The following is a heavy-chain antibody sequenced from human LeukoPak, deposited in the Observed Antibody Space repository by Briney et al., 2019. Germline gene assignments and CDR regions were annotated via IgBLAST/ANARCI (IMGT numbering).Heavy chain of an antibody. CDR2: IRQDGSEK. J-gene: IGHJ3*01. Sequence: GGSLRLPCSGSVFTMGSYRMSLVPQAPGKGPERVCNIRQDGSEKSYVDSVKGRLTISRDNAKNSLYLQMNSLRAEDTGIYYCATAGYYGDDAFDLWGQGTMVTVSS. D-gene: IGHD2/OR15-2a*01. V-gene: IGHV3-7*01. CDR1: VFTMGSYR. CDR3: ATAGYYGDDAFDL.